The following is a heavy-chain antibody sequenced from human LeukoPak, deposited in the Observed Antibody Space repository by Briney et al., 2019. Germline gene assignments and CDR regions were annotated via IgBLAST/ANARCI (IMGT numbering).Heavy chain of an antibody. CDR3: ARDHCSSTSCYITADY. D-gene: IGHD2-2*01. J-gene: IGHJ4*02. CDR2: IKQDGSEK. Sequence: GGSLRLSCAASGFTFSSYWMSWVRQAPGKGLEWVANIKQDGSEKYYVDSVKGRFTISRDNAKNSLYLQMNSLRAEDTAVYYCARDHCSSTSCYITADYWGQGTLVTVSS. CDR1: GFTFSSYW. V-gene: IGHV3-7*01.